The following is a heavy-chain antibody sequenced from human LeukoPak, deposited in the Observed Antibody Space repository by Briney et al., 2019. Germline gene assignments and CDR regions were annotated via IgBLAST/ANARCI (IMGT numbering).Heavy chain of an antibody. D-gene: IGHD3-9*01. V-gene: IGHV4-38-2*02. Sequence: SETLSLTCSVSGYSISSGYHWGWIRQPPGKGLEWIGGIYRSGSTYYNPSLKSRVTISVDTSKNQFSLKLSSVTAADTAVYYCARIDWICDYWAREPWSPSPQ. CDR3: ARIDWICDY. J-gene: IGHJ4*02. CDR2: IYRSGST. CDR1: GYSISSGYH.